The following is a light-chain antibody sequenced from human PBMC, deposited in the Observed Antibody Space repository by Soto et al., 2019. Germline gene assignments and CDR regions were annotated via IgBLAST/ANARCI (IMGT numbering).Light chain of an antibody. CDR3: QQYYSTPIT. Sequence: DIVMTQSPDSLAVSLGERATINCKSSQSVLYSSNNKNYLAWYQQKPGQPPKLLIYWASTRESGVPDRFSGSGSGTDFTLTISSLQAEDVAVDYCQQYYSTPITFGRGTRLEIK. J-gene: IGKJ5*01. CDR1: QSVLYSSNNKNY. V-gene: IGKV4-1*01. CDR2: WAS.